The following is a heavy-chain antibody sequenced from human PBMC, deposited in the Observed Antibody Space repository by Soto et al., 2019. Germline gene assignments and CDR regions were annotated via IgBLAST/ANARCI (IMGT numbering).Heavy chain of an antibody. J-gene: IGHJ2*01. D-gene: IGHD2-15*01. CDR2: IIPIFGTL. Sequence: QVQLVQSGAEVKRPGSSVKVSCKASGGTFRSYGINWVRQAPGQGLEWMGGIIPIFGTLNSAQKFQGRVTITADESTRTAYMELSSIRPEDTAGYYCARDVGGLGYCSGGTCNWYCELWCRGTLVTVSS. CDR3: ARDVGGLGYCSGGTCNWYCEL. CDR1: GGTFRSYG. V-gene: IGHV1-69*01.